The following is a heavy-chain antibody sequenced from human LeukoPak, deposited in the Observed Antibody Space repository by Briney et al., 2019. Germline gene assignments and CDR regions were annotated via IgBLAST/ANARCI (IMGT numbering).Heavy chain of an antibody. J-gene: IGHJ4*02. CDR3: ATGDGGYVHFDY. CDR2: INPSGGST. V-gene: IGHV1-46*01. Sequence: ASVTVSCKASGYTFTSYYMHWVRQAPGQGLEWMGIINPSGGSTSYAQKFQGRVTMTRDMSTSTVYMELSSLRSEDTAVYYCATGDGGYVHFDYWGQGTLVTVSS. D-gene: IGHD5-12*01. CDR1: GYTFTSYY.